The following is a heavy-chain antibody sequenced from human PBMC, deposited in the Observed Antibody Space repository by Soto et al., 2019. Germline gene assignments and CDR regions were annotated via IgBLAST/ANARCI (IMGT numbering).Heavy chain of an antibody. CDR1: VFTFTTYW. D-gene: IGHD3-22*01. CDR2: IKQDGSEK. Sequence: VGSLRLSCAASVFTFTTYWMTWVRHSPGKWLEWVANIKQDGSEKFYVGSVRGRFTISRDNAKNSMYLQMNSLRAEDTAVYYCARRSTDRLTTDSPPLEHWGQGTLVTVSS. V-gene: IGHV3-7*03. CDR3: ARRSTDRLTTDSPPLEH. J-gene: IGHJ1*01.